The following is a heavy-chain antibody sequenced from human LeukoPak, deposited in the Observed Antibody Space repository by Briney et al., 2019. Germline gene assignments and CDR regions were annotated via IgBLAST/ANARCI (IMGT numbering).Heavy chain of an antibody. Sequence: GGSLRLSCAASGFTFSSYSMSWVRQAPGKWLEWVSSISSSSSYIYNADSVKGRFTISGDSAKTSLYLQMHSLRAEDRAVYYCARYGSRSPGYWGQGTLVTVSS. CDR2: ISSSSSYI. J-gene: IGHJ4*02. V-gene: IGHV3-21*01. D-gene: IGHD3-10*01. CDR1: GFTFSSYS. CDR3: ARYGSRSPGY.